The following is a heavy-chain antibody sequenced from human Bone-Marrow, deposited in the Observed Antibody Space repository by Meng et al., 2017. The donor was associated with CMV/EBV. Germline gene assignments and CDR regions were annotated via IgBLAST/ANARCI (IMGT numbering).Heavy chain of an antibody. J-gene: IGHJ6*02. V-gene: IGHV1-8*03. CDR1: GYTFTSYY. CDR2: MNPNSGNT. D-gene: IGHD6-19*01. CDR3: ARLLHKAEDV. Sequence: ASVKGSCKASGYTFTSYYMHWVRQATGQGLEWMGWMNPNSGNTGYAQKFQGRVTITRNTSISTAYMELSSLRSEDTAVYYCARLLHKAEDVWGQGTTVTVSS.